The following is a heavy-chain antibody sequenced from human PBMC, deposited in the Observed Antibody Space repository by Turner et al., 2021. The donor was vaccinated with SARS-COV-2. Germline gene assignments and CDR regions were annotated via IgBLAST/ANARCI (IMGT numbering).Heavy chain of an antibody. D-gene: IGHD5-18*01. Sequence: QVQLVESGGGVVQPGRCLKLSCAAAGFTFSSYGMHWVRQAPGKGLEWVAVISYDGSNKYYADSVKGRFTISRDNSKNTLYLQMNSLRAEDTAVYYCAKVGYSYGYPNHYFDYWGQGTLVTVSS. V-gene: IGHV3-30*18. J-gene: IGHJ4*02. CDR2: ISYDGSNK. CDR1: GFTFSSYG. CDR3: AKVGYSYGYPNHYFDY.